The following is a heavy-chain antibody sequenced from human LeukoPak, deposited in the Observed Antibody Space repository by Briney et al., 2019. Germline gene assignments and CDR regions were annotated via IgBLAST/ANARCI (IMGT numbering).Heavy chain of an antibody. CDR1: GFTFADYG. CDR2: IGSGGYM. J-gene: IGHJ4*02. V-gene: IGHV3-23*01. CDR3: AKKLPPASFYFDF. Sequence: GGSLRLSCVASGFTFADYGMTWVRQAPGKGLEYVSSIGSGGYMFYAGSVKGRFFISRDNSKSTLYLHMNSLRSDDTAVYFCAKKLPPASFYFDFWGQGSLVSVSS. D-gene: IGHD3-16*02.